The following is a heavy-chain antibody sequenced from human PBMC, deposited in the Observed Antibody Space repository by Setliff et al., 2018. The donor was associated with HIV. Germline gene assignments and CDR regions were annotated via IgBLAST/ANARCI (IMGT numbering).Heavy chain of an antibody. D-gene: IGHD3-9*01. Sequence: GESLKICCAASGFTFRSYAMHWVRQAPGKGLEWVAKLLYDGSDDFYSDSVKGRFTISRDNSNNTLFLQMNSLRPEDTAVYYCAREDVMTGYSFDYWGQGTLVTVSS. CDR3: AREDVMTGYSFDY. CDR2: LLYDGSDD. V-gene: IGHV3-30*04. CDR1: GFTFRSYA. J-gene: IGHJ4*02.